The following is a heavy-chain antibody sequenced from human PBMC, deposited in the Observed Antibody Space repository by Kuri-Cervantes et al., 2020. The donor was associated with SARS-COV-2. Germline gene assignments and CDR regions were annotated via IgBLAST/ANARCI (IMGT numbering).Heavy chain of an antibody. CDR3: ARDWRPYSSGWFDP. V-gene: IGHV3-23*01. J-gene: IGHJ5*02. D-gene: IGHD6-19*01. CDR1: GFTFSSYA. CDR2: ISGSGGST. Sequence: GESLKISCAASGFTFSSYAMSWVRQAPGKGLEWVSAISGSGGSTYYADSVKGRFTISRDNSKNTLYLQMNSLRAEDTAVYYCARDWRPYSSGWFDPWGQGTLVTVSS.